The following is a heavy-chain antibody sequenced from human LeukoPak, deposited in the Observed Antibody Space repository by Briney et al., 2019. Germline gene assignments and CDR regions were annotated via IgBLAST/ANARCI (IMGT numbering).Heavy chain of an antibody. Sequence: GASVKVSCKASGYTFTGYYMHWVRQASGQGLEWMGWINPNSGGTNYAQKFQGRVTMTRDTSISTAYMELSRLRSDDTAVYYCARERYSSSSLDYWGQGTLVTVSS. D-gene: IGHD6-6*01. CDR1: GYTFTGYY. V-gene: IGHV1-2*02. CDR2: INPNSGGT. J-gene: IGHJ4*02. CDR3: ARERYSSSSLDY.